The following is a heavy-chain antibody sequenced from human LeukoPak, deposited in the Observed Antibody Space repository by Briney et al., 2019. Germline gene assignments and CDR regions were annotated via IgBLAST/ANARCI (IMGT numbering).Heavy chain of an antibody. CDR2: ISDSGDYT. CDR1: GFTFSSYA. V-gene: IGHV3-23*01. D-gene: IGHD2-8*01. J-gene: IGHJ4*02. Sequence: PGGSLTLSCAGSGFTFSSYAMSWVRQAPGQGLKWVSVISDSGDYTSYADSVRGRFTISRDNSRNTLYLQMISLRPEDTAVYYCAKDTSIGKYCTNGVCSPFGYWGQGTLVTVSS. CDR3: AKDTSIGKYCTNGVCSPFGY.